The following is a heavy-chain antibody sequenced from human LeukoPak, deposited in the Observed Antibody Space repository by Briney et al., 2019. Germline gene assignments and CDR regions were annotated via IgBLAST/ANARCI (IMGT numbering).Heavy chain of an antibody. CDR2: INHSGST. D-gene: IGHD2-2*01. CDR1: VGSFSGYY. V-gene: IGHV4-34*01. Sequence: SETLSLTCAVYVGSFSGYYWSWIRQPPGKGLECVGEINHSGSTKYNPSLKSRVTISVDTSKNQFSLKLSSVTAADTAVYYCARRGSHIVVVPAATVTTNYYYYMDVWGKGTTVTVSS. CDR3: ARRGSHIVVVPAATVTTNYYYYMDV. J-gene: IGHJ6*03.